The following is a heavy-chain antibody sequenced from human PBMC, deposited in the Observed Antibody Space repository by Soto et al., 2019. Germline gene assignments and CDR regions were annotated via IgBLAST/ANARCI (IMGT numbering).Heavy chain of an antibody. D-gene: IGHD6-19*01. CDR2: IYYRGST. CDR1: GGSISSYY. CDR3: ARGFSGWYYFDY. J-gene: IGHJ4*02. V-gene: IGHV4-59*01. Sequence: PSETLSLTCTVSGGSISSYYWSWIRQPPGKGLEWIGYIYYRGSTDYNPPLKSRVTILVDTSKNQYSLKLSSVTAADTAVYYCARGFSGWYYFDYWGQGTLVTLS.